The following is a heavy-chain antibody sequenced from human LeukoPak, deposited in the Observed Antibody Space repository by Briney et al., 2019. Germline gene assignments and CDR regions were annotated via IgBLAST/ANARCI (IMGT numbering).Heavy chain of an antibody. J-gene: IGHJ6*03. CDR1: GGSISSSSYY. V-gene: IGHV4-39*07. Sequence: SETLSLTCTVSGGSISSSSYYWRWIRQPPGKGLEWIGEINHSGSTNYNPSLKSRVTISVDTSKNQFSLKLSSVTAADTAVYYCARRFLYYYYMDVWGKGTTVTISS. CDR2: INHSGST. D-gene: IGHD2/OR15-2a*01. CDR3: ARRFLYYYYMDV.